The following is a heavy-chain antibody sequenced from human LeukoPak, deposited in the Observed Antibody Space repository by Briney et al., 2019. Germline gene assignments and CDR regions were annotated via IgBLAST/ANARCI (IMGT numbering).Heavy chain of an antibody. J-gene: IGHJ4*02. CDR2: ISSSSSYI. Sequence: GGSLRLSCAASGFTFSSYSMNWVRQVPGKGLEWVSSISSSSSYIYYADSVKGRFTISRDNAKNSLYLQMNSLRAEDTAVYYCARGGKQLWVFDYWGQGTLVTVSS. V-gene: IGHV3-21*01. D-gene: IGHD5-18*01. CDR3: ARGGKQLWVFDY. CDR1: GFTFSSYS.